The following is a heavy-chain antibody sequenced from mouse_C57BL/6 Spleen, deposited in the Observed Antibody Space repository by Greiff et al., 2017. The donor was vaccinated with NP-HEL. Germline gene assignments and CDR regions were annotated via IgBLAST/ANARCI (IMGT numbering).Heavy chain of an antibody. CDR2: ISDGGSYT. J-gene: IGHJ2*01. Sequence: EVQRVESGGGLVKPGGSLKLSCAASGFTFSSYAMSWVRQTPEKRLEWVATISDGGSYTYYPDNVKGRFTISRDNAKNNLYLQMSHLKSEDTAMYYCARDSWNFDYWGQGTTLTVSS. CDR1: GFTFSSYA. CDR3: ARDSWNFDY. V-gene: IGHV5-4*01. D-gene: IGHD1-1*01.